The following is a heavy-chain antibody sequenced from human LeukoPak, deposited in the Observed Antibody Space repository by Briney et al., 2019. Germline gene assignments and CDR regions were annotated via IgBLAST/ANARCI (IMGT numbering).Heavy chain of an antibody. J-gene: IGHJ4*02. D-gene: IGHD6-19*01. CDR3: ARRFNSGWGSFDY. CDR1: GGSISSYY. CDR2: MHDSGTT. Sequence: NSSETLSLTCTVSGGSISSYYWNWIRQPPGKGLEWIAYMHDSGTTKYNPPLKSRVTISVDTSKNHFSLKLNSVTAADTAVYFCARRFNSGWGSFDYWGPGILVTVSS. V-gene: IGHV4-59*08.